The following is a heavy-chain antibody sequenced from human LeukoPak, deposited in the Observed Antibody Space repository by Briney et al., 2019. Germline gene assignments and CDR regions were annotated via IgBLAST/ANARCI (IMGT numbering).Heavy chain of an antibody. CDR2: IYYSGST. D-gene: IGHD5-12*01. V-gene: IGHV4-61*10. J-gene: IGHJ6*02. Sequence: SQTLSLTCTVSGDSITSGRYYWGWIRQPAGKELEWIGYIYYSGSTNYNPSLKSRVTISVDTSKNQFSLKLSSVTAADTAVYYCARGSRSGYDGLTVYNPYYYGMDVWGQGTTVTVSS. CDR3: ARGSRSGYDGLTVYNPYYYGMDV. CDR1: GDSITSGRYY.